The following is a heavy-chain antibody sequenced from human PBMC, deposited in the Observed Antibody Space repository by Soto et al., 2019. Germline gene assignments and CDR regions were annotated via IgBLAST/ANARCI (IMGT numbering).Heavy chain of an antibody. Sequence: ASVKVSCKASGYTFTSYDIYWVRQATGQGLEWMGWMNPNTGNSGYAQKFQGRVTMTSDTSISTAHMELSSLRSEDTAVYYCARRAQTNGWNGFGADKYYFDFWGQGTLVTVSS. CDR1: GYTFTSYD. V-gene: IGHV1-8*01. CDR2: MNPNTGNS. CDR3: ARRAQTNGWNGFGADKYYFDF. J-gene: IGHJ4*02. D-gene: IGHD1-1*01.